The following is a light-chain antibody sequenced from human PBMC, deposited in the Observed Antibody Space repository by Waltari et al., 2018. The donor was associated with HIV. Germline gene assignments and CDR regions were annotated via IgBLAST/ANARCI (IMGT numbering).Light chain of an antibody. Sequence: QSALTQPRSVSVSPGQSVTISCTGTRSDVVGYNYVSWYQQHPGKAPKLMIYDISKRPSGVPDRFSGSKSGNTASLTISGLQAEDEADYYCCSYAGSYTFGVFGGGTKLTVL. CDR2: DIS. V-gene: IGLV2-11*01. J-gene: IGLJ3*02. CDR3: CSYAGSYTFGV. CDR1: RSDVVGYNY.